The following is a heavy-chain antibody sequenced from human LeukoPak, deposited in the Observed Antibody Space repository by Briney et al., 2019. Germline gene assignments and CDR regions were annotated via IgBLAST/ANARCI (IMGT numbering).Heavy chain of an antibody. J-gene: IGHJ4*02. D-gene: IGHD2-15*01. Sequence: SVRDSCVASRGTFSSYAISWVRQAPGQGLEWMGGIIPIFGTANYAQTFQGRVTNTADESTSTAYMELSSLRSEDTAVYYCAIIGHCSGGSCSTGYNFDYWGQRTLVTASA. CDR2: IIPIFGTA. CDR1: RGTFSSYA. CDR3: AIIGHCSGGSCSTGYNFDY. V-gene: IGHV1-69*13.